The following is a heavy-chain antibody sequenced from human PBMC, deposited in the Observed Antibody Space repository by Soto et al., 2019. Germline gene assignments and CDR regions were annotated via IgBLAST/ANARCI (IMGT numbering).Heavy chain of an antibody. CDR1: GGTFSSYA. CDR3: ARAPSDDYGDYLYNWFDP. J-gene: IGHJ5*02. CDR2: IIPIFGTA. Sequence: SVKVSCKASGGTFSSYAISWVRQAPGQGLEWMGGIIPIFGTANYAQKFQGRVTITADESTSTAYMELSSLRSEDTAVYYCARAPSDDYGDYLYNWFDPWGQGTLVTVSS. D-gene: IGHD4-17*01. V-gene: IGHV1-69*13.